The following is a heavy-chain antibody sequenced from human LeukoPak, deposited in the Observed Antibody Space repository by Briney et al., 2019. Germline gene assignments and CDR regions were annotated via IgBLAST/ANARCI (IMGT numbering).Heavy chain of an antibody. CDR3: ARTTGITGTTPLDY. Sequence: GASVKVSCKASGYTFTSYGISWVRQAPGQGLEWMGWISAYNGNTNYAQKLQGRVTMTTDTSTSTAYIELRSLRSDDKAVYYCARTTGITGTTPLDYWGQGTLVTASS. CDR1: GYTFTSYG. V-gene: IGHV1-18*01. J-gene: IGHJ4*02. CDR2: ISAYNGNT. D-gene: IGHD1-7*01.